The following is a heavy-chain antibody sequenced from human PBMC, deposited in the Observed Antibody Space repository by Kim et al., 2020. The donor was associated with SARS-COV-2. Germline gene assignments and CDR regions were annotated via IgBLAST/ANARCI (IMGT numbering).Heavy chain of an antibody. D-gene: IGHD6-6*01. V-gene: IGHV3-49*03. CDR2: IRSKAYGGTT. Sequence: GGSLRLSCTASGFTFGDYAMSWFRQAPGKGLEWVGFIRSKAYGGTTEYAASVKGRFTISRDDSKSIAYLQMNSLKTEDTAVYYCTREEGSSDVTPGSFDYWGQGTLVTVSS. CDR1: GFTFGDYA. CDR3: TREEGSSDVTPGSFDY. J-gene: IGHJ4*02.